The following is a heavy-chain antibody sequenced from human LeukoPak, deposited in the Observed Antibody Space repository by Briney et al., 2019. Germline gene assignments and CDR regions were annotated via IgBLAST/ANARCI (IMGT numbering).Heavy chain of an antibody. CDR1: GGSISSYY. V-gene: IGHV4-4*07. D-gene: IGHD2-15*01. Sequence: SETLSLTCTVSGGSISSYYWSWIRQPAGKGLEWIGRIYTSGSTNYNPSLKSRATMSVDTSKDQFSLKLSSVTAADTAVYYCARDYCSGGSCYLSPDAFDIWGQGTMVTVSS. CDR3: ARDYCSGGSCYLSPDAFDI. J-gene: IGHJ3*02. CDR2: IYTSGST.